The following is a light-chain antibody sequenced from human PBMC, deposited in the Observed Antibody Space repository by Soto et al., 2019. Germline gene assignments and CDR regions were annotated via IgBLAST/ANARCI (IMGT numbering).Light chain of an antibody. V-gene: IGLV4-69*01. CDR3: QTWGTGIWV. CDR1: SGHSNYA. Sequence: QSVLTQSPSASASLGASVKLTCTLSSGHSNYAIAWHQQHPEKGPRYLMKLNSDGSHTKGGGIPDRFSGSSSGAERYLTISSLKSEDEADYYCQTWGTGIWVFGGGTKLTVL. CDR2: LNSDGSH. J-gene: IGLJ3*02.